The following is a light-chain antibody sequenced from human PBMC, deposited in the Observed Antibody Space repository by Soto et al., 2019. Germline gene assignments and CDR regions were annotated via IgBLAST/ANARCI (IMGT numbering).Light chain of an antibody. CDR3: QQSRNWPPGIT. J-gene: IGKJ5*01. V-gene: IGKV3D-20*02. CDR1: QSVSSSY. Sequence: IVLTQSPGNLYLSPGERATLSCRASQSVSSSYLAWYQQKPGQAPRPLIYAASTRATSTPARFSGSGSGTDFTLTIRRLEPEDFAVYYCQQSRNWPPGITVGKGTRLEIK. CDR2: AAS.